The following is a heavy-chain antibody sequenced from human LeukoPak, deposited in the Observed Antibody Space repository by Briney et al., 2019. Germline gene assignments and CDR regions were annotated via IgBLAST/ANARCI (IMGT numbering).Heavy chain of an antibody. CDR1: GGSISSYY. CDR2: INHSGST. J-gene: IGHJ4*02. Sequence: SETLSLTCTVSGGSISSYYWSWIRQPPGKGLEWIGEINHSGSTNYNPSLKSRVTISVDTSKNQFSLKLSSVTAADTAVYYCARGRTTGTTKGYDYWGQGTLVTVSS. D-gene: IGHD1-7*01. CDR3: ARGRTTGTTKGYDY. V-gene: IGHV4-34*01.